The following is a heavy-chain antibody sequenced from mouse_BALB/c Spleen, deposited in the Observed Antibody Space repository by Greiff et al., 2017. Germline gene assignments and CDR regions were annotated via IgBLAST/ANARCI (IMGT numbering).Heavy chain of an antibody. Sequence: EVQRVESGGGLVQPGGSRKLSCAASGFTFSSFGMHWVRQAPEKGLEWVAYISSGSSTIYYADTVKGRFTISRDNPKNTLFLQMTSLRSEDTAMYYCASGGYYFDYWGQGTTLTVSS. CDR2: ISSGSSTI. CDR3: ASGGYYFDY. CDR1: GFTFSSFG. V-gene: IGHV5-17*02. J-gene: IGHJ2*01.